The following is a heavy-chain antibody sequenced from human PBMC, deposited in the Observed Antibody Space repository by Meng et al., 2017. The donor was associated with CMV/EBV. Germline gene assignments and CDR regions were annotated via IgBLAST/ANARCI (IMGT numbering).Heavy chain of an antibody. J-gene: IGHJ6*02. Sequence: GSLRLSCTVSGGSVSSGSYYWSWIRQPPGKGLEWIGYIYYSGSTNYNPSLKSRVTISVDTSKNQFSLKLSFVTAADTAVYYCARVNPNYYFYGMDVWGQGTTVTVSS. V-gene: IGHV4-61*01. CDR2: IYYSGST. CDR3: ARVNPNYYFYGMDV. CDR1: GGSVSSGSYY.